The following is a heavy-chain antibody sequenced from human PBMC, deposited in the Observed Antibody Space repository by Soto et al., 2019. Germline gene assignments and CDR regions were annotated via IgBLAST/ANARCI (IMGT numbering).Heavy chain of an antibody. D-gene: IGHD6-19*01. V-gene: IGHV1-3*01. CDR3: ARAVAVPADFDY. CDR2: INAGNGNT. Sequence: QVQLVQSGAEAKKPGASVKVSCKASGYTFTGYAMHWVRQAPGQRLEWMGWINAGNGNTKYSQKFQGRVTITRDTSASTAYMELSILRSEDTAVYYCARAVAVPADFDYWGQGTLVTVSS. CDR1: GYTFTGYA. J-gene: IGHJ4*02.